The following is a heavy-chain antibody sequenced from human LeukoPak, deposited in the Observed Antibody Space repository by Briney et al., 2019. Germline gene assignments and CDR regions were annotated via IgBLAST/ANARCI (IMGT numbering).Heavy chain of an antibody. CDR3: ARALVVGDATRKYYYYMDV. D-gene: IGHD2-2*01. CDR1: GGSISPYY. V-gene: IGHV4-59*01. J-gene: IGHJ6*03. Sequence: PSETLSLTCTACGGSISPYYWSWIRQPPGKRLEWIGYIFYSGSTSFSPSLKSRVTMSVDTSKNQFSLKLSSVTAADTAVYYCARALVVGDATRKYYYYMDVWGKGTTVTVSS. CDR2: IFYSGST.